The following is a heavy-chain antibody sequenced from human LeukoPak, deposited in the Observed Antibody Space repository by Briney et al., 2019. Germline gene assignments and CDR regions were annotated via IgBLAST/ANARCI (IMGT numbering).Heavy chain of an antibody. Sequence: KPSETLSPTCTVSGGSISSYYWSWIRQPPGKGLEWLGYIYYSGSTNYNPSLKSRVTISVDTSKNQFSLKLSSVTAADTAVYYCARGPSGPGAMTGKADYWGQGTLVTVSS. J-gene: IGHJ4*02. CDR1: GGSISSYY. CDR3: ARGPSGPGAMTGKADY. D-gene: IGHD1-26*01. V-gene: IGHV4-59*01. CDR2: IYYSGST.